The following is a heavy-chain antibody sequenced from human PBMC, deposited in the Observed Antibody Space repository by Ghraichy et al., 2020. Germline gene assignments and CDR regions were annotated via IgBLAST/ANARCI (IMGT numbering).Heavy chain of an antibody. Sequence: ASVKVSCKASGYTFTGYYMHWVRQAPGQGLEWMGWINPNSGGTNYAQKFQGRVTMTRDTSISTAYMELSRLRSDDTAVYYCARDRDSSGDYFDYWGQGTLVTVSS. CDR2: INPNSGGT. CDR3: ARDRDSSGDYFDY. CDR1: GYTFTGYY. D-gene: IGHD3-22*01. J-gene: IGHJ4*02. V-gene: IGHV1-2*02.